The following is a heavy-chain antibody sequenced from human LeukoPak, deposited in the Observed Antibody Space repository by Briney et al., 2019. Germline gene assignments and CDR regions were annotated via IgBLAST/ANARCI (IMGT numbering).Heavy chain of an antibody. D-gene: IGHD1-26*01. V-gene: IGHV3-23*01. CDR2: IRPSGDNM. J-gene: IGHJ6*03. CDR1: GFTFSSYD. CDR3: ARDGYSGSYYRLYYFFMDV. Sequence: GGSLRLSCAASGFTFSSYDMTWVRQAPGRGLEWVSSIRPSGDNMDYADSVKGRFTISRDNSENTLYLQMNSLRGEDTAVYYCARDGYSGSYYRLYYFFMDVWGKGTTVTVSS.